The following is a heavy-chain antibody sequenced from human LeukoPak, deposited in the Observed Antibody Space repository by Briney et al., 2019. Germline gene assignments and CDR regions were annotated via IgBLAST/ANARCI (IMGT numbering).Heavy chain of an antibody. CDR2: IIHIFGTA. CDR1: GGTFSSYA. CDR3: ARDLGSGGVFDY. D-gene: IGHD3-10*01. Sequence: SVKVSCKASGGTFSSYAISWVRQAPGQGLEWMGGIIHIFGTANYAQKFQGRVTITADESTSTAYMELSSLRSEDTAVYYCARDLGSGGVFDYWGQGTLVTVSS. V-gene: IGHV1-69*13. J-gene: IGHJ4*02.